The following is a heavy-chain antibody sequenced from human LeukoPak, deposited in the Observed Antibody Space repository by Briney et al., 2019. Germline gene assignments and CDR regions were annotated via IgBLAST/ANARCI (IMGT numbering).Heavy chain of an antibody. CDR1: GGSISSYY. Sequence: PSETLSLTCTVSGGSISSYYWSWIRQPAGKGLEWIGRIYTSGSTNYNPSLKSRVTMSVDTSKNQFSLKLSSVTAADTAVYYCAREGEYCSSTSCRNYFDYWGQGTLVTVSS. J-gene: IGHJ4*02. V-gene: IGHV4-4*07. CDR2: IYTSGST. D-gene: IGHD2-2*01. CDR3: AREGEYCSSTSCRNYFDY.